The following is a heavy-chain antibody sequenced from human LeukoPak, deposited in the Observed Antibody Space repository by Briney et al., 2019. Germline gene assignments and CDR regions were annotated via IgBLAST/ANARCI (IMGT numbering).Heavy chain of an antibody. CDR1: GGSFSGYY. CDR3: ARDFSGTRLMEXGYXYXXGMDV. Sequence: SETLSLTCAVYGGSFSGYYWSWIRQPPGKGLEWIGEINHSGSTNYNPSLKSRVTMSVDTSKNQFSLKLSSVTAADTAVYYCARDFSGTRLMEXGYXYXXGMDVWGQGTXVTVSS. CDR2: INHSGST. D-gene: IGHD3-3*01. J-gene: IGHJ6*02. V-gene: IGHV4-34*01.